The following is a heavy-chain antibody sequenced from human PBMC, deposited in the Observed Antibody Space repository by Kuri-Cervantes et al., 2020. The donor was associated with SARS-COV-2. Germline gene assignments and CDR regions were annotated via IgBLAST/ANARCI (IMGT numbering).Heavy chain of an antibody. CDR1: GGTFSSYA. V-gene: IGHV1-69*05. J-gene: IGHJ5*02. Sequence: SVKVSCKASGGTFSSYAISWVRQAPGQGLEWMGGIIPIFGTANYAQKFQGRVTITTDESTSTAYMELSSLRSEDTAVYYCAIEIPAAMGTNWFDPWGQGTLVTVSS. CDR2: IIPIFGTA. CDR3: AIEIPAAMGTNWFDP. D-gene: IGHD2-2*01.